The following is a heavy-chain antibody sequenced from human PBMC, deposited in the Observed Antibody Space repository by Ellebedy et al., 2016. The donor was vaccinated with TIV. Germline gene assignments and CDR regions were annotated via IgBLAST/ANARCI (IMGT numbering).Heavy chain of an antibody. D-gene: IGHD3-10*01. CDR2: INPNSGGT. J-gene: IGHJ4*02. Sequence: ASVKVSXXASGYTFTGYYMHWVRQAPGQGLVWMGWINPNSGGTNYAQKFQGRVTMTRDTSISTAYMELSRLRSDDTAVYYCARDLLLERGGGDYWGQGTLVTVSS. CDR3: ARDLLLERGGGDY. V-gene: IGHV1-2*02. CDR1: GYTFTGYY.